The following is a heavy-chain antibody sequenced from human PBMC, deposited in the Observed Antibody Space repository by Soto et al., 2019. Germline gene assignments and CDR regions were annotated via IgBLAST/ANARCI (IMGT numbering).Heavy chain of an antibody. CDR1: GFTFNTYG. CDR3: AKDGEYSSSPGY. D-gene: IGHD2-2*01. V-gene: IGHV3-30*18. J-gene: IGHJ4*02. CDR2: ISYDGSKK. Sequence: QVQLVESGGGVVQPGRSLRLSCAASGFTFNTYGMHWVRQAPGKGLEWLVVISYDGSKKYYADSDSVKGRFTISRDNSKNTLYLQLTILRAEDTAVYYCAKDGEYSSSPGYWGQGTLVTVSS.